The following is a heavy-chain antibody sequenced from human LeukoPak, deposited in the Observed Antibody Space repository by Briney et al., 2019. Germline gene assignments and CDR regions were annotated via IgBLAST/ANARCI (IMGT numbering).Heavy chain of an antibody. D-gene: IGHD4-23*01. CDR1: GGSIRNYY. CDR2: IYYSGST. CDR3: ARLLRWPMIFDY. V-gene: IGHV4-59*08. Sequence: SETLSLTCTVSGGSIRNYYWSWIRQPPGKGLEWIGYIYYSGSTSNNPSLKSRVTISVDTSKNQFSLRLSSVTAADTAVYYCARLLRWPMIFDYWGQGTLVTVSS. J-gene: IGHJ4*02.